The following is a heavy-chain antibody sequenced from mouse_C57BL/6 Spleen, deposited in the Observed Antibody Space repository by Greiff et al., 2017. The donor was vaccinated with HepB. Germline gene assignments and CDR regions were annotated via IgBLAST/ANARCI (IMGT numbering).Heavy chain of an antibody. CDR1: GYTFTSYW. Sequence: VQLQQSGAELAKPGASVKLSCKASGYTFTSYWMHWVKQRPGQGLEWIGYINPSSGYTKYNQKFKDKATLTADKSSSTAYMQLSSLTYEDSAVYYCASPFYYDYDGFAYWGQRTLVTVSA. V-gene: IGHV1-7*01. CDR3: ASPFYYDYDGFAY. D-gene: IGHD2-4*01. CDR2: INPSSGYT. J-gene: IGHJ3*01.